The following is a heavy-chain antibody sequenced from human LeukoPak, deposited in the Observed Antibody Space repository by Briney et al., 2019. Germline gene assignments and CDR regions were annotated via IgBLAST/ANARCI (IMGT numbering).Heavy chain of an antibody. CDR3: AGELYYDAFDI. V-gene: IGHV4-61*02. J-gene: IGHJ3*02. CDR2: IYTSGRT. CDR1: GGSISSGSYY. D-gene: IGHD3-10*01. Sequence: SETLSLTCTVSGGSISSGSYYWSWIRQPAGKGLEWIGRIYTSGRTNYNPSLKSRVTISVDTSKNQFSLKLSSVTAADTAVYYCAGELYYDAFDIWGQGTMVTVSS.